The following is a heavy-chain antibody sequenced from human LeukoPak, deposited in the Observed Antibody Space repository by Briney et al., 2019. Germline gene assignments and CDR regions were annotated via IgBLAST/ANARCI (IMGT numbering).Heavy chain of an antibody. V-gene: IGHV3-9*01. J-gene: IGHJ4*02. CDR2: ISWNSGSI. CDR3: AKATLAAAGTRPYYFDY. Sequence: PGGSLRLSCAASGFTFDDYAMHWVRQAPGEGLEWVSGISWNSGSIGYADSVKGRFTISRDNAKNSLYLQMNSLRAEDTALYYCAKATLAAAGTRPYYFDYWGQGTLVTVSS. D-gene: IGHD6-13*01. CDR1: GFTFDDYA.